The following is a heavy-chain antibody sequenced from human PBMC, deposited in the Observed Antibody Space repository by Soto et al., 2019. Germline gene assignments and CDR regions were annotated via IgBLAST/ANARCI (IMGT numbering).Heavy chain of an antibody. J-gene: IGHJ4*02. CDR2: IRGSGGRT. CDR1: GFTFSGYA. CDR3: AKDGTVTSAFDY. Sequence: EVQLLESGGGLVQPGGSLRLSGAASGFTFSGYAMSWVRQVPGKGLEWVSGIRGSGGRTYYADSVKGRFTSSRDSSKNTLYLQMNSLRAEDTAVYYCAKDGTVTSAFDYWGQGTLVTVSS. V-gene: IGHV3-23*01. D-gene: IGHD4-17*01.